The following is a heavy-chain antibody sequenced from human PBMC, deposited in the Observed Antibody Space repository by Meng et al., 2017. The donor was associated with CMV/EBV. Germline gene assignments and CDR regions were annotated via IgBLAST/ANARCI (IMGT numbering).Heavy chain of an antibody. J-gene: IGHJ3*02. CDR1: GFTFSSYA. Sequence: GESLKISCAASGFTFSSYAMSWVRQAPGKGLEWVSAISGSGGSTYYADSVKGRFTISRDNSKNTLYLQMNSLRAEDTATYYCAHTLLMITFGGVIVNDAFDIWGQGTMVTVSS. CDR3: AHTLLMITFGGVIVNDAFDI. CDR2: ISGSGGST. V-gene: IGHV3-23*01. D-gene: IGHD3-16*02.